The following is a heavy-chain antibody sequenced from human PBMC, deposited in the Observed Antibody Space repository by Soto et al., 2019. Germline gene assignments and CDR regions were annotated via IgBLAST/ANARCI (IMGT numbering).Heavy chain of an antibody. CDR1: GASFSGYS. V-gene: IGHV4-34*01. J-gene: IGHJ4*02. CDR2: IEHSGST. CDR3: ARVGANPSDF. D-gene: IGHD1-26*01. Sequence: QVQLQQWGAGLLKPSETLSLTCAVHGASFSGYSWSWIRQPPGKGLEWIGDIEHSGSTNYNSYLRSRVTISLDTSKNHFSLKLNSVTAADAAVYYCARVGANPSDFWGQGTLVSVSS.